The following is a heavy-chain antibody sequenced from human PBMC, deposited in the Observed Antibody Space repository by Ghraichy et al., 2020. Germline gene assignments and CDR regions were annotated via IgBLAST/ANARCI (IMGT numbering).Heavy chain of an antibody. CDR2: IYHSGST. CDR1: GGSISSSNW. D-gene: IGHD2/OR15-2a*01. Sequence: SETLSLTCAVSGGSISSSNWWSWVRQPPGKGLEWIGEIYHSGSTNYNPSLKSRVTISVDKSKNQFSLKLSSVTAADTAVYYCARDRGGNQSKYRNHGWFDPWGQGTLVTVSS. CDR3: ARDRGGNQSKYRNHGWFDP. V-gene: IGHV4-4*02. J-gene: IGHJ5*02.